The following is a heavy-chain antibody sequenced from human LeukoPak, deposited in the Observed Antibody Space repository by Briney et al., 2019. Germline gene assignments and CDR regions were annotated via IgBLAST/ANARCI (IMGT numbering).Heavy chain of an antibody. CDR3: AREGQDAFDI. Sequence: SETLSLTCTVSGGSISSASYYWGWIRQPPGRGLEWIGTIYYSGSANYNPSLKSRVTISVDTSKNQFSLKLSSVTAADTAVYYCAREGQDAFDIWGQGTMVTVSS. V-gene: IGHV4-39*07. J-gene: IGHJ3*02. CDR1: GGSISSASYY. CDR2: IYYSGSA.